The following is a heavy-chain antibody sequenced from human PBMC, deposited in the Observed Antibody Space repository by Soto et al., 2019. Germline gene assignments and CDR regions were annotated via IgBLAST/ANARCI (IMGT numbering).Heavy chain of an antibody. D-gene: IGHD2-21*01. CDR3: ARLMHYSHSGGSSHSGFDM. V-gene: IGHV1-2*02. CDR2: INPYSGGA. Sequence: ASVKVSFKASGYTFTGYFIHWLRQAPGQGLEWIGWINPYSGGADLSQKFQGRVTMTRDTSISTAYMEVSSLRSDDTAVFYCARLMHYSHSGGSSHSGFDMWGQGTLVTVSS. CDR1: GYTFTGYF. J-gene: IGHJ3*02.